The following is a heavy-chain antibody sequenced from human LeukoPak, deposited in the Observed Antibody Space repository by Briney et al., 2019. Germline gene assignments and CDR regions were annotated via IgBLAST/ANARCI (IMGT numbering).Heavy chain of an antibody. Sequence: PSETLSLACAVYGGSFSGYYWSWIRQPPGKGLEWIGEINHSGGTNYNPSLKSRVTISVDTSKNQFSLKLSSVTAADTAVYYCAGPGYSSSWYSLDYWGQGTLVTVSS. CDR3: AGPGYSSSWYSLDY. CDR1: GGSFSGYY. V-gene: IGHV4-34*01. D-gene: IGHD6-13*01. J-gene: IGHJ4*02. CDR2: INHSGGT.